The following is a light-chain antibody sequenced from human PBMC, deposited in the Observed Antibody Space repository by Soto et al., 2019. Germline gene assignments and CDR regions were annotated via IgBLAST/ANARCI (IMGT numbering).Light chain of an antibody. CDR2: DVT. V-gene: IGLV2-14*01. CDR3: TSYTSSTTLL. Sequence: QSALTQPASESGSPGQSITISCTGTRSDVGRYNYVSWYQQHPGKAPKLMIYDVTNRPSGVSNRFSGSKSGNTASLTISGLQAEDEADYYCTSYTSSTTLLFGGGTKLTVL. J-gene: IGLJ2*01. CDR1: RSDVGRYNY.